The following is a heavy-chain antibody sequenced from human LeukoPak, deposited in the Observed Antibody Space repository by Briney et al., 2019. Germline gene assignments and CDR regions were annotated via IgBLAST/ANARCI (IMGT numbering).Heavy chain of an antibody. Sequence: ASEKVSCKASGYTFTSYGISWVQQAPGQGLEWMGWISAYNGNTNYAQKLQGRVTMTTDTSTSTAYMELRSLRSDDTAVYYCARVRPGTTPDYWGQGTLVTVSS. CDR3: ARVRPGTTPDY. CDR1: GYTFTSYG. D-gene: IGHD1-7*01. CDR2: ISAYNGNT. J-gene: IGHJ4*02. V-gene: IGHV1-18*01.